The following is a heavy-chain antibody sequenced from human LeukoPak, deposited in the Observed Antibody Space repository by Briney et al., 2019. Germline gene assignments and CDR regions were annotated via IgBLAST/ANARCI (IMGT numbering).Heavy chain of an antibody. V-gene: IGHV4-59*01. J-gene: IGHJ4*02. CDR3: ARGSIAAAGPEVGSYYFDY. CDR1: GVSISSYY. CDR2: ISYSGST. Sequence: TSETLSLTCTASGVSISSYYWSWIRQPPGKGLEWIGYISYSGSTNYNPSLKSRVTISVDTSKNQFSLKLSSVTAADTAVYYCARGSIAAAGPEVGSYYFDYWGQGTLVTVSS. D-gene: IGHD6-13*01.